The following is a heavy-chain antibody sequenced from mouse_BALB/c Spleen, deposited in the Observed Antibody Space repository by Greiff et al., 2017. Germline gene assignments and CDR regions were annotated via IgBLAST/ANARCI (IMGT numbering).Heavy chain of an antibody. CDR2: IYPGDGDT. CDR3: AIYYFDY. Sequence: QVQLKESGPELVKPGASVKISCKASGYAFSSSWMNWVKQRPGQGLEWIGRIYPGDGDTNYNGKFKGKATLTADKSSSTAYMQLSSLTSVDSAVYFCAIYYFDYWGQCTTLTVSS. V-gene: IGHV1-82*01. J-gene: IGHJ2*01. CDR1: GYAFSSSW.